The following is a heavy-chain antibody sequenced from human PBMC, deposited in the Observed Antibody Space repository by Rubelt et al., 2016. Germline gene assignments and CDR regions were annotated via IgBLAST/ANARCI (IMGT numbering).Heavy chain of an antibody. V-gene: IGHV4-34*11. CDR2: IYYSGST. D-gene: IGHD1-26*01. Sequence: QVQLQQWGAGLLKPSETLSLTCAVYGGSFSGYYWSWIRQPPGKGLEWIGYIYYSGSTNYNPSLTSRVTISVDTSKNQFSLKLSSWTAADTAVYYCARVMLFGEWELPYAFDIWGQGTMVTVSS. J-gene: IGHJ3*02. CDR3: ARVMLFGEWELPYAFDI. CDR1: GGSFSGYY.